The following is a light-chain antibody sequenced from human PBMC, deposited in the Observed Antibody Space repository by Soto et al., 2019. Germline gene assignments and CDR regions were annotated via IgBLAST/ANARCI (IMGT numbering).Light chain of an antibody. V-gene: IGKV1-6*01. CDR1: EAIRSA. J-gene: IGKJ4*01. CDR2: AAS. Sequence: AIQLTQSPSSLSASVGDRVTITCRASEAIRSALGWYQQKPGKVPKLLIYAASILQSGVPSRFSGSGSGTDFTLTISSLQSEDFAVYYCQQYNNWPLLTFGGGTKVEIK. CDR3: QQYNNWPLLT.